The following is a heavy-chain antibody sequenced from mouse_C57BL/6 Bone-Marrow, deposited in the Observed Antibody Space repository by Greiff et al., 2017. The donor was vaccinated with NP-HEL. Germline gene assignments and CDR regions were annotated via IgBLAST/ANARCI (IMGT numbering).Heavy chain of an antibody. V-gene: IGHV7-3*01. CDR3: ARPPDSNYGYFDV. D-gene: IGHD2-5*01. CDR2: IRNKANGYTT. Sequence: EVKLMESGGGLVQPGGSLSLSCAASGFTFTDYYMSWVRQPPGKALEWLGFIRNKANGYTTEYSASVKGRFTISRDNSQSILYLQMLALRAEDSATCYCARPPDSNYGYFDVWGTGTTVTVTS. J-gene: IGHJ1*03. CDR1: GFTFTDYY.